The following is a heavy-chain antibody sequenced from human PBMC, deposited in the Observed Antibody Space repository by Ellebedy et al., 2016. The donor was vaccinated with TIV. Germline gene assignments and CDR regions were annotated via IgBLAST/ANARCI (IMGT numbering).Heavy chain of an antibody. CDR3: AKDRDRYSGIEY. Sequence: GESLKISXAASGFTFSRYGMHWVRQAPGKGLEWAAVISNDGRNKNYADSVKGRFTISRDNSKNTLYLQMNSLRAEDTAVYFCAKDRDRYSGIEYWGQGTRVTVSS. D-gene: IGHD1-26*01. V-gene: IGHV3-30*18. CDR1: GFTFSRYG. CDR2: ISNDGRNK. J-gene: IGHJ4*02.